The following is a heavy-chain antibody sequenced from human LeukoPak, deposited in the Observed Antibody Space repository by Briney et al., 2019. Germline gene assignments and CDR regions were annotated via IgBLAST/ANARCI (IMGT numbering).Heavy chain of an antibody. CDR3: ARAGRDGMRYYFDY. V-gene: IGHV3-64*01. J-gene: IGHJ4*02. CDR1: GFTFSSYA. Sequence: PGGSLRLSCAASGFTFSSYAMHWVRQAPGKGLEYVSAISSNGGSTYYANSVKGRFTTSRDNSKNTLYLQMGSLRAEDMAVYYCARAGRDGMRYYFDYWGQGTLVTVSS. D-gene: IGHD5-24*01. CDR2: ISSNGGST.